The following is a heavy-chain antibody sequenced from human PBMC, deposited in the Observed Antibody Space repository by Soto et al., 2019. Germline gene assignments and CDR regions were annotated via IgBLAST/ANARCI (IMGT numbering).Heavy chain of an antibody. CDR3: ARDFHYGSGSYFLI. J-gene: IGHJ4*02. Sequence: PSATLSLTCTVSGGSISSGGYYWSWIRQHPGKGLEWIGYIYYSGSTYYNPSLKSRVTISVDTSKNQFSLKLSSVTAADTAVYYCARDFHYGSGSYFLIWGQGTLVTVSS. V-gene: IGHV4-31*03. CDR1: GGSISSGGYY. D-gene: IGHD3-10*01. CDR2: IYYSGST.